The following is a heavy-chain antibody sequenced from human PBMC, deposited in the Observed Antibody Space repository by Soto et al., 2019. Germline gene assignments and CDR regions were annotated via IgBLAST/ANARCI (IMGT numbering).Heavy chain of an antibody. V-gene: IGHV5-51*01. D-gene: IGHD3-22*01. J-gene: IGHJ3*01. CDR2: IYPGDSDT. CDR1: GYSFTSYS. CDR3: ARDQLYYNDISGRPLNAFDV. Sequence: GESLKISCKGSGYSFTSYSIGWVRQMPGKGLEWMGIIYPGDSDTRYSPSFQGQVTISRDNAKNSLYLQMNSLRAEDTAVYYCARDQLYYNDISGRPLNAFDVWGQGTVVTVSS.